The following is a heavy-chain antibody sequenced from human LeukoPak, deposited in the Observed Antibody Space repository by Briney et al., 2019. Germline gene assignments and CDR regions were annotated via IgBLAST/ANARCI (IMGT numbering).Heavy chain of an antibody. CDR3: ARVGAYDTRDFDY. D-gene: IGHD3-22*01. J-gene: IGHJ4*02. CDR1: GFTFSSYS. V-gene: IGHV3-21*01. CDR2: ISSSSSYI. Sequence: PGGSLRLSCAASGFTFSSYSMNWVRQAPGKGLEWVSSISSSSSYIYYADSVKGRFTISRDNAKNSLYLQMSSLRAEDTAVYYCARVGAYDTRDFDYWGQGTLVTVSS.